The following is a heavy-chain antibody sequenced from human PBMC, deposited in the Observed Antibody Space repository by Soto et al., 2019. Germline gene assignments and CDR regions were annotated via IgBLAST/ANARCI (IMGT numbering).Heavy chain of an antibody. J-gene: IGHJ4*02. CDR1: GFTFSSYA. CDR2: VSIGGST. D-gene: IGHD2-15*01. CDR3: AKRRGAGGHFDY. V-gene: IGHV3-23*01. Sequence: GGSLRLSCAASGFTFSSYAMGWVRQGPGKGLEWVAAVSIGGSTHYADSVRGRFTISRDNSKNTLSLQMNSLTAEDTAVYFCAKRRGAGGHFDYWGQGALVTVSS.